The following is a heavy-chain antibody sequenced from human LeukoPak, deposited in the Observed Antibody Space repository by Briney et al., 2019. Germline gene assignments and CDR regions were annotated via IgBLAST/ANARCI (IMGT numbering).Heavy chain of an antibody. V-gene: IGHV4-34*01. D-gene: IGHD2-2*01. CDR3: ARASGYCSSTSCYGVFHRNWFDP. J-gene: IGHJ5*02. CDR2: INHSGST. Sequence: PSETLSLTCAVYGGSFSGYYWSWIRQPPGKGLGWIGEINHSGSTNYNPSLKSRVTISVDTSKNQFSLKLSSVTAADTAVYYCARASGYCSSTSCYGVFHRNWFDPWGQGTLVTVSS. CDR1: GGSFSGYY.